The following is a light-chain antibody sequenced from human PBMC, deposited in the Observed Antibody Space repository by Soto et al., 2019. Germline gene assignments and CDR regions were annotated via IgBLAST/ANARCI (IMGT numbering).Light chain of an antibody. V-gene: IGKV3-20*01. CDR3: QPYGSSGFT. J-gene: IGKJ3*01. Sequence: EIVLTQSPGTLSLSPGERATLSCRASQSVSSSYLTWYQQKPGQAPRLLIYGASSRATGIPDRFSGSGSATDFTLTITRLEPEDFAVYYCQPYGSSGFTFGPGTKVDIK. CDR2: GAS. CDR1: QSVSSSY.